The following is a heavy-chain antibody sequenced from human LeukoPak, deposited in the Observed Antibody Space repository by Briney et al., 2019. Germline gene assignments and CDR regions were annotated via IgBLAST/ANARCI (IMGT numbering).Heavy chain of an antibody. J-gene: IGHJ4*02. D-gene: IGHD6-13*01. CDR2: ISSSSSYI. CDR1: GFTFSSYS. Sequence: GGSLRLSCAASGFTFSSYSMNWVRQAPGKGLEWVSSISSSSSYIYYADSVKGRFTISRDNAKNSLYLQMNGLRAEDTAVYYCARGNRAAAGTGYWGQGTLVTVSS. V-gene: IGHV3-21*01. CDR3: ARGNRAAAGTGY.